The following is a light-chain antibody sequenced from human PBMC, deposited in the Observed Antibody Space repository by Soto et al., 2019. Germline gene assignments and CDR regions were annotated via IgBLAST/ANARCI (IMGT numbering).Light chain of an antibody. CDR1: QNIGGT. V-gene: IGKV3-15*01. J-gene: IGKJ4*01. CDR2: GAS. Sequence: EIVMTQSPATLSVSPGERATLSCRASQNIGGTLAWYQQKPGQAPRLLFYGASTRATCIPARFSGSGSGTEFTLTISSLQSEDVAVYYCQQFHNWPPLTFGGGTKVEI. CDR3: QQFHNWPPLT.